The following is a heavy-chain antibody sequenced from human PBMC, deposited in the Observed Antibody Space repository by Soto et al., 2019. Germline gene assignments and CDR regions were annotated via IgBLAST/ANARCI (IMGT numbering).Heavy chain of an antibody. Sequence: QVQLVESGGGVVQPRRSLRLSCAASGFTFSSYGMHWVRQAPGKGLEWVAVISYDGSNKYYADSVKGRFTISRDNSKNTLYLQMNSLRAEDTAVYYCAKEGGSYGTFDYWGQGTLVTVSS. J-gene: IGHJ4*02. CDR1: GFTFSSYG. CDR2: ISYDGSNK. D-gene: IGHD1-26*01. V-gene: IGHV3-30*18. CDR3: AKEGGSYGTFDY.